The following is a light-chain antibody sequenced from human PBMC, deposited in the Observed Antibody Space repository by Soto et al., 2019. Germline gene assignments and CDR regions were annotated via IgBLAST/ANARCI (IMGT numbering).Light chain of an antibody. CDR2: DAS. J-gene: IGKJ1*01. Sequence: AIRMTQSPSSFSASTGDRVSITCRATQDIGTYLAWYQQIPGKAPKLLIYDASTLQTGVPSRFSGSGSGTDFTLTISYLQSEDFGTYYCQQFYNYPRTFGQATKVDNK. CDR3: QQFYNYPRT. V-gene: IGKV1-8*01. CDR1: QDIGTY.